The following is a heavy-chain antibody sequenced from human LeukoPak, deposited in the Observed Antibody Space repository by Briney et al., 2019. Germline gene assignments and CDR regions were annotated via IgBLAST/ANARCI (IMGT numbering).Heavy chain of an antibody. CDR2: INPTGGST. J-gene: IGHJ4*02. CDR1: GYTFATYG. D-gene: IGHD6-6*01. V-gene: IGHV1-46*01. CDR3: ARTAARRFDY. Sequence: ASVKVSCKASGYTFATYGISWVRQAPGQGLEWMGIINPTGGSTTYAQKFQGRVTMTRDTSTSTVYMELSSLRSDDTAVYYCARTAARRFDYWGQGTLVTVSS.